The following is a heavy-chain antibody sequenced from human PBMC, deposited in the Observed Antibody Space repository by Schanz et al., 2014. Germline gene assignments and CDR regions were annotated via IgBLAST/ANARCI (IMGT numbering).Heavy chain of an antibody. CDR1: GFTFSRFG. CDR2: IWYDGSNK. CDR3: AKVAPAASYLDS. V-gene: IGHV3-33*03. J-gene: IGHJ4*01. D-gene: IGHD2-2*01. Sequence: QVQLVESGGGVVRPGRSLRLSCATSGFTFSRFGMHWVRQAPGKGPEWVAIIWYDGSNKYYADSVKGRFTISRDNAKNALYLQRNRLSAEDTAVYYCAKVAPAASYLDSWGLGTLVTVSS.